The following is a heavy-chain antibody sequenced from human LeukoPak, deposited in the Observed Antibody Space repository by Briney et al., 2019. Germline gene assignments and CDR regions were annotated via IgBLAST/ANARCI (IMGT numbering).Heavy chain of an antibody. CDR1: GYTFTSYY. CDR2: INPSGGST. CDR3: ARPRDSSGSHSQPFDY. D-gene: IGHD1-26*01. V-gene: IGHV1-46*01. J-gene: IGHJ4*02. Sequence: GASVKVSCKASGYTFTSYYMHWVRQAPGQGLEWMGIINPSGGSTSYAQKFQGRVTMTRDTSTSTVYMELSSLRSEDTAVYYCARPRDSSGSHSQPFDYWGQGTLVTVSS.